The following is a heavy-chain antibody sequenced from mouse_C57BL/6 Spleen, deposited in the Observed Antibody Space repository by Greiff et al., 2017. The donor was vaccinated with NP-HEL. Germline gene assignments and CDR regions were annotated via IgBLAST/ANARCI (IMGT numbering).Heavy chain of an antibody. CDR2: IDPSDSYT. CDR1: GYTFTSYW. V-gene: IGHV1-69*01. CDR3: ARSILYYYGNYAMDY. J-gene: IGHJ4*01. D-gene: IGHD1-1*01. Sequence: VQLQQPGAELVMPGASVKLSCKASGYTFTSYWMHWVKQRPGQGLAWIGEIDPSDSYTNYNQKFKGKSTLTVDKSSSTAYMQLSSLTSEDSAVYYCARSILYYYGNYAMDYWGQGTSVTVSS.